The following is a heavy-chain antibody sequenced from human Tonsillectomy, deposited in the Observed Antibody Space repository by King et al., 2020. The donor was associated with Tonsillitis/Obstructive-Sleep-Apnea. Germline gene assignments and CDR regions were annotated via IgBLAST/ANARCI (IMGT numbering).Heavy chain of an antibody. CDR2: IIPIFGTA. V-gene: IGHV1-69*12. Sequence: QLVQSGAEVKKPGSSVKVSCKASGGTFSSYAISWVRQAPGQGLEWMGGIIPIFGTANFAQKFQGRVTITADESTSTAYMELSSLRSEDTAVYYCARDHGVLDILTGYYDYWGQGTLVTVSS. J-gene: IGHJ4*02. D-gene: IGHD3-9*01. CDR1: GGTFSSYA. CDR3: ARDHGVLDILTGYYDY.